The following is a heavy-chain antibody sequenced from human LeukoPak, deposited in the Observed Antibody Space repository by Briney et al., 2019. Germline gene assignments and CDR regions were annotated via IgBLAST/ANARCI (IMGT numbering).Heavy chain of an antibody. V-gene: IGHV3-74*01. CDR1: GFIFSSYW. J-gene: IGHJ4*02. D-gene: IGHD4-23*01. CDR2: IASDGSST. CDR3: ARGRPHGNDY. Sequence: PGGSLRLSCAVSGFIFSSYWMNWVRQAPGKGLVWVSRIASDGSSTTYADSVKGRFSISRDNAKNTLYLQMNSLRVEDTAVYYCARGRPHGNDYWGQGTLVTVSS.